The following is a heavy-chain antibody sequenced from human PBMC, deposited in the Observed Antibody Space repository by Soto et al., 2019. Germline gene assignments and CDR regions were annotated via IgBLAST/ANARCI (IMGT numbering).Heavy chain of an antibody. V-gene: IGHV3-30-3*01. J-gene: IGHJ4*02. CDR1: GFTFSSYA. CDR3: ARDDSGGYTDGPKGGYFDY. Sequence: QVQLVESGGGVVQPGRSLRLSCAATGFTFSSYAIHWVRQAPGKGLEWVTVISYDGSNKYYADSVKGRFTISRDNSKNTLYLQMNSLRAEDTAVYYCARDDSGGYTDGPKGGYFDYWGQGTLVTVSS. CDR2: ISYDGSNK. D-gene: IGHD5-18*01.